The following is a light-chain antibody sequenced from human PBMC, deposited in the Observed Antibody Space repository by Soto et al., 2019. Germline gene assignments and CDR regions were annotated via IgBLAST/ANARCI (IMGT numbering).Light chain of an antibody. CDR2: GAS. CDR3: QQYHNWPPQYT. CDR1: PAVSAN. J-gene: IGKJ2*01. V-gene: IGKV3-15*01. Sequence: EIVMTQSPATLSVSPGDSATLSCRASPAVSANLAWYQQKPGQAPRLLVHGASTRATGVPARFSGGGYGTEFTLTISSLQSEDFAVYYCQQYHNWPPQYTFGQGTKLQIK.